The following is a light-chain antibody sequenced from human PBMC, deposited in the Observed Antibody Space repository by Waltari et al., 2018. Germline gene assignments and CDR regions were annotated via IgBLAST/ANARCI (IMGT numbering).Light chain of an antibody. J-gene: IGKJ1*01. Sequence: EIVLTQSPGTLSLSPGERATLSCRASQSVSSSYLAWYQQKPGQAPRLLIYGASSRATGIPDRVSGSGAVTDFTLTISRLDPEDFAVFYCQQYSTSPWTFGQGTKVEIQ. V-gene: IGKV3-20*01. CDR2: GAS. CDR1: QSVSSSY. CDR3: QQYSTSPWT.